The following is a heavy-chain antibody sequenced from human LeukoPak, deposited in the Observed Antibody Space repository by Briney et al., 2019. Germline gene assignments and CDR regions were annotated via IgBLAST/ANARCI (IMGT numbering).Heavy chain of an antibody. J-gene: IGHJ4*02. CDR1: GFTFSDYA. D-gene: IGHD1-26*01. CDR3: ARRVGGTPDY. CDR2: IGGDGRGK. V-gene: IGHV3-23*01. Sequence: QTGGSLRLSCAASGFTFSDYAVTWVRQAPGEGLEWVSAIGGDGRGKDYADSVKGRFIISRDNSKNTVFLQMNSLRAEDTALYYCARRVGGTPDYWGLGTLVTVSS.